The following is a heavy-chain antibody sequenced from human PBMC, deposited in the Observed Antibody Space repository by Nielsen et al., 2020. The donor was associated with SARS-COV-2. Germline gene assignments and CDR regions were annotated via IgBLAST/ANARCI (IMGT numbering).Heavy chain of an antibody. CDR2: INPSGGST. CDR3: ARDGRITIFGVVPSGDYYYMDV. J-gene: IGHJ6*03. Sequence: ASVKVSCKASGYTFTSYYMHWVRQAPGQGLEWMGIINPSGGSTSYAQKLQGRVTMTTDTSTSTAYMELRSLRSDDTAVYYCARDGRITIFGVVPSGDYYYMDVWGKGTMVTVSS. D-gene: IGHD3-3*01. CDR1: GYTFTSYY. V-gene: IGHV1-46*01.